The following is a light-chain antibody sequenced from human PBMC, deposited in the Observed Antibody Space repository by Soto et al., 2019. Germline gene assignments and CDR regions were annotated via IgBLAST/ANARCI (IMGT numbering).Light chain of an antibody. CDR3: MQGTHSWT. J-gene: IGKJ1*01. CDR2: KVS. CDR1: QSLVYSDAKTY. V-gene: IGKV2-30*01. Sequence: DVVMSQSPLSLPVTLGEPASISCRSSQSLVYSDAKTYLNWFQQRPGQSPRRLIYKVSNRDSGVPDRFSGSGSGTDFTLKISRVEAEDVGVYYCMQGTHSWTFGQGTKVDIK.